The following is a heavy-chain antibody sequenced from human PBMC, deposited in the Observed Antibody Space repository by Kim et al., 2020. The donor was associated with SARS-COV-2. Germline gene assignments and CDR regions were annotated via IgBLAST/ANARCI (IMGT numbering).Heavy chain of an antibody. D-gene: IGHD3-10*01. J-gene: IGHJ2*01. CDR1: GFTFSNAW. Sequence: GGYLRLSCEASGFTFSNAWMNWVRQAPGKGLEWVGRINSKIDGGAIDYAAPVKGRFTISRDDSNNLLHLRMNSLKIEDSAVYYCTTDGTYYGPNFDFWGRGTLVTVSS. CDR3: TTDGTYYGPNFDF. V-gene: IGHV3-15*01. CDR2: INSKIDGGAI.